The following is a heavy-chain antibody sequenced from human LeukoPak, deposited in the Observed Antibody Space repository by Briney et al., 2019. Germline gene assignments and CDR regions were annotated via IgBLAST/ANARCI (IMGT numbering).Heavy chain of an antibody. CDR3: ASSIADYDFWSGYSSY. CDR1: GFTFSSYS. J-gene: IGHJ4*02. V-gene: IGHV3-21*01. CDR2: ISSSSSYI. D-gene: IGHD3-3*01. Sequence: PGGSLRLSCAASGFTFSSYSMNWVRQAPGKGLEWVSSISSSSSYIYYADSVKGRFTISRDNAKNSLYLQMNSLRAEDTAVYYCASSIADYDFWSGYSSYWGQGTLVTVSP.